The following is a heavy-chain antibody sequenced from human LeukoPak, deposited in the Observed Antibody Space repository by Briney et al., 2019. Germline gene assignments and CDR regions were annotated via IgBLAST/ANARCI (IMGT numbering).Heavy chain of an antibody. CDR2: MNPNSGNT. CDR3: ATASGYDTNYYYYGMDV. V-gene: IGHV1-8*01. Sequence: EASVKVSCKASGYTFTSYDINWVRQATGQGLEWMGWMNPNSGNTGYAQKFQGRVTMTRNTSISTAYMELSSLRSEDTAVYYCATASGYDTNYYYYGMDVWGQGTTVTVSS. CDR1: GYTFTSYD. D-gene: IGHD5-12*01. J-gene: IGHJ6*02.